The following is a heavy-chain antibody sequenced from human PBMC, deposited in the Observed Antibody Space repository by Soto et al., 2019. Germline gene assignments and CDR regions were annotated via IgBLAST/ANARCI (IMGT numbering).Heavy chain of an antibody. Sequence: QITLKESGPTLVKPTQTLTLTCTFSGFSLSTSGVGVGWIRQPPGKALEWLALIYCDADKRYSPSLKSRLTITKDTTKNPVVLTMPNMDPVDTATNSCAPSTPGSSCYGGAVWWFDPWGQGTLVTVSS. CDR1: GFSLSTSGVG. V-gene: IGHV2-5*02. CDR2: IYCDADK. D-gene: IGHD6-13*01. CDR3: APSTPGSSCYGGAVWWFDP. J-gene: IGHJ5*02.